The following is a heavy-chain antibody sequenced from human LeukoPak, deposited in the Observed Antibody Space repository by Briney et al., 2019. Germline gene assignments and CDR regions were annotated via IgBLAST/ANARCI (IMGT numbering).Heavy chain of an antibody. CDR1: GFTFSTYA. V-gene: IGHV3-23*01. D-gene: IGHD1-26*01. CDR3: AKGSVGGRDGDY. J-gene: IGHJ4*02. Sequence: PGGSLRLSCAASGFTFSTYAMSWVRQIPGKGLEWVSAISGSDDGTYYADSVKGRFTISRDNSRNTLYLQMNSLRAEDTAVYYCAKGSVGGRDGDYWGQGTLVTVSS. CDR2: ISGSDDGT.